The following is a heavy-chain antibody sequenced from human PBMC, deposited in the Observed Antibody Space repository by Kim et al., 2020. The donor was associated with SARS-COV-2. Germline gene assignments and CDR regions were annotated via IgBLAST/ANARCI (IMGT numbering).Heavy chain of an antibody. D-gene: IGHD5-18*01. V-gene: IGHV4-34*01. Sequence: SETLSLTCAVYGGSFNGYSWSWIRQPPGKGLEWIGEINHSGSTNYNPSLKSRLTISVETSKNQFSLKLSSVTAADTAVYFCARGGPMGTTMVTNFDYWGQGTLVTVSS. J-gene: IGHJ4*02. CDR3: ARGGPMGTTMVTNFDY. CDR1: GGSFNGYS. CDR2: INHSGST.